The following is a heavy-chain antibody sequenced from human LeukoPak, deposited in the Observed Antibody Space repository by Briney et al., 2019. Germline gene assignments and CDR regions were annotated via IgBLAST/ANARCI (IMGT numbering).Heavy chain of an antibody. CDR2: MNPKSGNT. J-gene: IGHJ4*02. D-gene: IGHD2-2*01. V-gene: IGHV1-8*01. CDR3: ARSYCSSTSCYSPDY. Sequence: ASVKVSCKASGCTFTSYDINWVRQATGQGPEWMGWMNPKSGNTVYAQKFQGRVTITRNTPISTVYMELRSLRSEDTAVYYCARSYCSSTSCYSPDYWGQGTLVTVSS. CDR1: GCTFTSYD.